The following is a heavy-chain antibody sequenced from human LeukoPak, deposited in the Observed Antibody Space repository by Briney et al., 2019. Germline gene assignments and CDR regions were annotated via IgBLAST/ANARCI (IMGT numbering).Heavy chain of an antibody. D-gene: IGHD6-13*01. CDR3: ARDKPEGYSSSLPGY. V-gene: IGHV4-39*07. CDR2: IYYSGST. CDR1: GGSISSSSYY. Sequence: SETLSLTCTVSGGSISSSSYYWGWIRQPPGKGLEWIGSIYYSGSTYYNPSLKSRVTISVDTSKNQFSLKLSSVTAADTAVYYCARDKPEGYSSSLPGYWGQGTLVTVSS. J-gene: IGHJ4*02.